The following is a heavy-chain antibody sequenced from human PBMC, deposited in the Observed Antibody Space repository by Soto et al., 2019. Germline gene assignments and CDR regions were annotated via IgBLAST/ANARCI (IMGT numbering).Heavy chain of an antibody. CDR3: AREGPIAVTGPDHYSGMHV. V-gene: IGHV1-46*01. D-gene: IGHD2-15*01. CDR2: ANPRSGTT. J-gene: IGHJ6*02. CDR1: GYTFTSYY. Sequence: QVQLVQSGAEAKKPGASVKVSCKASGYTFTSYYLHWVRQAPGQGLEWIGVANPRSGTTTYPQKFRGRANMTSDTSRSPLYMDLSSLRSDDTAVYYCAREGPIAVTGPDHYSGMHVWGQGTTVAVAS.